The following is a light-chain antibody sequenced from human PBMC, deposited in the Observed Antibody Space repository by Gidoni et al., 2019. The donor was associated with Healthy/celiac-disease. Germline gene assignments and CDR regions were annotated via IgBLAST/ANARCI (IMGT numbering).Light chain of an antibody. CDR1: QSISSY. J-gene: IGKJ1*01. Sequence: DIQMTQSPSSLSASVGDRVTITCRASQSISSYLNWYKQKPGKAPKLLIYAASSLQSGVPSRFSGSGSGTDFTLTISSLPPEDFATYYCQQSYSTPPWTFXQXTKVEIK. V-gene: IGKV1-39*01. CDR3: QQSYSTPPWT. CDR2: AAS.